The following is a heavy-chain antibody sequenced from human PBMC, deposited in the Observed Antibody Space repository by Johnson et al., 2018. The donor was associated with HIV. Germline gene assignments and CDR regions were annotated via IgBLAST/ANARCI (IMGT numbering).Heavy chain of an antibody. Sequence: VQLVESGGGLVQPGRSLRLSCAASGFSFDDYAMHWVRQAPGKGLEWVSGISWNSGNIAYADSVKGRFTISRDNAKNSLYLQMNSRRVEDTALYYCAKDMAPSESDNRPLPGSFDIWGQGTMVTVSS. D-gene: IGHD1-26*01. CDR2: ISWNSGNI. CDR3: AKDMAPSESDNRPLPGSFDI. J-gene: IGHJ3*02. V-gene: IGHV3-9*01. CDR1: GFSFDDYA.